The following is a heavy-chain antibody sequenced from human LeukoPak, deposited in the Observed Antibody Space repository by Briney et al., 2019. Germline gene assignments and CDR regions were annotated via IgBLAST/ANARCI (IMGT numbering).Heavy chain of an antibody. Sequence: SGPTLVNPTQTLTLTCTFSGFSLSTSGMRVSWIRQPPGKALEWLAPIDWDDDKFYSTSLKTRLTISKDTSKNQVVLTMTNMDPVDTATYYCARTPFYYYDSSGYYYYDYWGQGTLVTVSS. CDR2: IDWDDDK. D-gene: IGHD3-22*01. J-gene: IGHJ4*02. CDR1: GFSLSTSGMR. CDR3: ARTPFYYYDSSGYYYYDY. V-gene: IGHV2-70*04.